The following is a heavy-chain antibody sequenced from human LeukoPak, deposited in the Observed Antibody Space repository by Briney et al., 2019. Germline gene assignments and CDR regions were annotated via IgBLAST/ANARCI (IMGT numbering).Heavy chain of an antibody. D-gene: IGHD2-15*01. CDR3: ARGRGEEVVAAWDVFDI. Sequence: SETLSLTCTVSGGPISSYYWSWIRQPPGQGLEWIAYMYYSGSTNHNPSLKSRVTISIDTSKNQFSLTLNSVPAADTAVYYCARGRGEEVVAAWDVFDIWGQGTMVTVSS. V-gene: IGHV4-59*08. CDR1: GGPISSYY. J-gene: IGHJ3*02. CDR2: MYYSGST.